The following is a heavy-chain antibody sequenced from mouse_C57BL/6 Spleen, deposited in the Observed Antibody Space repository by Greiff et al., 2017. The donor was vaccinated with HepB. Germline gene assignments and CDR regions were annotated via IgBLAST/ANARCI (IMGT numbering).Heavy chain of an antibody. Sequence: QVQLQQPGAELVKPGASVKLSCKASGYTFTSYWMHWVKQRPGQGLEWIGMIHPNSGSTNYNEKFKSKATLTVDKSSSTAYMQLSSLTSEDSAVYYFARDYYGLYAMDYWGQGTSVTVSS. V-gene: IGHV1-64*01. J-gene: IGHJ4*01. CDR3: ARDYYGLYAMDY. D-gene: IGHD1-1*01. CDR1: GYTFTSYW. CDR2: IHPNSGST.